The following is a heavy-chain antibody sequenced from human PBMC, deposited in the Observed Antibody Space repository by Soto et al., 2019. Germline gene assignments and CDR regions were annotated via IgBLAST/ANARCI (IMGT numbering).Heavy chain of an antibody. CDR2: ISYDGSNK. CDR3: ARDFDY. J-gene: IGHJ4*02. CDR1: GFTFSSYA. Sequence: QVQLVESGGGVVQPGRSLRLSCAASGFTFSSYAMHWVRQAPGKGLEWVSVISYDGSNKYYADSVKGRFTISRDNSNNTLYLQMNSLRGEDKAVYYCARDFDYWGQGTLVMVSS. V-gene: IGHV3-30-3*01.